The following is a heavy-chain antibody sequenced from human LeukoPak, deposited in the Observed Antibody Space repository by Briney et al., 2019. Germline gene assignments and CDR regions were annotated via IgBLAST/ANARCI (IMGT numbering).Heavy chain of an antibody. J-gene: IGHJ4*02. CDR1: GGSVRNYS. V-gene: IGHV4-59*02. CDR3: ARNKGVAARHDY. CDR2: IYNGGSP. Sequence: SETLSLTCTVSGGSVRNYSWSWIRQPPGKGLEYIGHIYNGGSPTYNPSLMGRLTMSVDTAKNQLSLHLTSVTTADTALYFCARNKGVAARHDYWGQGTLVIVSS. D-gene: IGHD6-19*01.